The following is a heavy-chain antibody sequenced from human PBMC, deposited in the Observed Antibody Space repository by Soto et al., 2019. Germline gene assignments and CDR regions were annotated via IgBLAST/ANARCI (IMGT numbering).Heavy chain of an antibody. CDR2: ISYSGTA. CDR1: GGSMSSGIYY. D-gene: IGHD4-17*01. V-gene: IGHV4-30-4*01. Sequence: QVQLQESGPGLVKPSQTLSLTCTVSGGSMSSGIYYWSWIRQPPGKGLEWIAFISYSGTADYSASLRSRVSISVDTSKNQCSLDLSSVTAADTAVYYCATMGTPVTGLYYFDYWGQGTLVTVSS. CDR3: ATMGTPVTGLYYFDY. J-gene: IGHJ4*02.